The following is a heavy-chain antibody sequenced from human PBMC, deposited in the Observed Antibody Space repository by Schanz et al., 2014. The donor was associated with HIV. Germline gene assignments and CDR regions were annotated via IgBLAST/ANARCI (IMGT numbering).Heavy chain of an antibody. V-gene: IGHV3-23*04. J-gene: IGHJ6*02. CDR1: GFTFSSYA. CDR2: ISGSSGHT. D-gene: IGHD2-2*01. Sequence: VELVESGGGVVQPGGSLRLSCAASGFTFSSYAMSWVRQAPGKGLEWVSGISGSSGHTWYADSVKGRFTISRDNSKNTLFLQMNSLRAEDTALYYCAKDMGGVVPAAPFYYYGMDVWGQGTTVTVSS. CDR3: AKDMGGVVPAAPFYYYGMDV.